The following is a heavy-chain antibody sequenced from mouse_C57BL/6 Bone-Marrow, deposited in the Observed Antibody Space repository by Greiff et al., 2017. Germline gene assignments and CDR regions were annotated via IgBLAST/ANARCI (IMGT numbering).Heavy chain of an antibody. J-gene: IGHJ1*03. Sequence: VQLQQSGAELVKPGASVKISCKASGYAFSSYWMNWVKQRPGKGLEWIGQIYPGDGDTNYNGKFKGKATLTADKSSSTAYMQLSSLTSEDSAVYFCARMVLYDGYGYFDVWGTGTTVTVSS. CDR3: ARMVLYDGYGYFDV. CDR2: IYPGDGDT. D-gene: IGHD2-3*01. CDR1: GYAFSSYW. V-gene: IGHV1-80*01.